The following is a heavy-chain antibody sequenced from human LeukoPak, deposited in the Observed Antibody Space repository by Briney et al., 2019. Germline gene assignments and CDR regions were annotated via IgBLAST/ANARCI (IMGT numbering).Heavy chain of an antibody. J-gene: IGHJ4*02. CDR3: AREGVSGSYLDY. Sequence: SVKVSCKASGGTFSSYAISWVRQAPGQGLEWMGGIIPIFGTANYAQKFQGRVTITADESTSTAYMELSSLRSEDTAVYYCAREGVSGSYLDYWGQGTLVTVSS. V-gene: IGHV1-69*13. D-gene: IGHD1-26*01. CDR1: GGTFSSYA. CDR2: IIPIFGTA.